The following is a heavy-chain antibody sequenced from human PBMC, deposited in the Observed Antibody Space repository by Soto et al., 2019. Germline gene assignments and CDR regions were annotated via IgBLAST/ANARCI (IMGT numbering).Heavy chain of an antibody. CDR2: ISAYNGNT. Sequence: GASVKVSCKASGYTFTSYGISWVRQAPGQGLEWMGWISAYNGNTNYAQKLQGRVTMTTDTSTSTAYMELRSLRSDDTAVYYCARVMLATPPSNWFDPWGQGTLVTVSS. D-gene: IGHD2-8*01. V-gene: IGHV1-18*01. J-gene: IGHJ5*02. CDR3: ARVMLATPPSNWFDP. CDR1: GYTFTSYG.